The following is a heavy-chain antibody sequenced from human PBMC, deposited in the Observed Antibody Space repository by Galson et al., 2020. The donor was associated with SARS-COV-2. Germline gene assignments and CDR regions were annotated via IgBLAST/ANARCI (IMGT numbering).Heavy chain of an antibody. CDR3: AKAGVCSSTSCYDYMDV. CDR2: ISWDGGST. J-gene: IGHJ6*03. CDR1: GFTFDDYT. V-gene: IGHV3-43*01. Sequence: GGSLRLSCAASGFTFDDYTMHWVRQAPGKGLEWVSLISWDGGSTYYADSVKGRFTISRDNSKNSLYLQMNSLRTEDTALYYCAKAGVCSSTSCYDYMDVWGKGTTVTVSS. D-gene: IGHD2-2*01.